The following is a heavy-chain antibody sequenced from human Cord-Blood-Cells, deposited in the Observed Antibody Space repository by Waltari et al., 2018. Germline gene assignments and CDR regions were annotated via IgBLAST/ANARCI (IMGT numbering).Heavy chain of an antibody. J-gene: IGHJ4*02. CDR2: IKQDGSEK. CDR3: ARVADFGVVIDY. D-gene: IGHD3-3*01. V-gene: IGHV3-7*01. Sequence: EVQLVESGGGLVQPGGSLRLSCAASGFPFSSYWMSWVRQAPGKGLEWVANIKQDGSEKYYVDSVKGRFTISRDNAKNSLYLQMNSLRAEDTAVYYCARVADFGVVIDYWGQGTLVTVSS. CDR1: GFPFSSYW.